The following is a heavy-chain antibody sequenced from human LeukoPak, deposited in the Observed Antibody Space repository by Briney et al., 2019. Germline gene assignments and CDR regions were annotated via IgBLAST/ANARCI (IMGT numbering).Heavy chain of an antibody. Sequence: PSETLSLTCTVSGGSISSYYWSWIRQPPGKGLEWIGYTYYSGSTNYNPSLKSRVTISVDTSKNQFSLKLGSVTAADTAVYYCARDPQADAFDIWGQGTMVTVSS. CDR1: GGSISSYY. V-gene: IGHV4-59*01. CDR2: TYYSGST. J-gene: IGHJ3*02. CDR3: ARDPQADAFDI.